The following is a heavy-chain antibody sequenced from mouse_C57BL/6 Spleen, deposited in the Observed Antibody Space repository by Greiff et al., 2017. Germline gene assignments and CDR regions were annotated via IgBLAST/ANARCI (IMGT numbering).Heavy chain of an antibody. Sequence: QVQLQQSGAELVRPGTSVKVSCKASGYAFTNYLIEWVKQRPGQGLEWIGVINPGGGYTNYNEKFKGKATLTADKSSSTAYMQFSSLTSEDSAIYYCARSRDGYFYFDYWGQGTTLTVSS. CDR3: ARSRDGYFYFDY. CDR1: GYAFTNYL. D-gene: IGHD2-3*01. J-gene: IGHJ2*01. V-gene: IGHV1-54*01. CDR2: INPGGGYT.